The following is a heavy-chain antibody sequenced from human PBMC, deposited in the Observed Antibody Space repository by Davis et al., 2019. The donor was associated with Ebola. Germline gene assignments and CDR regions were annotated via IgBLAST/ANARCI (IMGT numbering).Heavy chain of an antibody. J-gene: IGHJ6*02. Sequence: ASVKVSCKASGYTFTGYYMHQVRQAPGQGLEWMGWINPNSGGTTYAQKFQGRVTMTRDTSSSTAYMELSRLRSDDTAVYYCAREVGSRHYYGMDVCGQGTTVTVSS. CDR2: INPNSGGT. CDR3: AREVGSRHYYGMDV. V-gene: IGHV1-2*02. CDR1: GYTFTGYY. D-gene: IGHD1-26*01.